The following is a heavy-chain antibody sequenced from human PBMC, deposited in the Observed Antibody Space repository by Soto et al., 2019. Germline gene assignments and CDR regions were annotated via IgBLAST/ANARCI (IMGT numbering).Heavy chain of an antibody. V-gene: IGHV1-46*01. CDR2: INPSGGST. D-gene: IGHD3-3*01. CDR3: ARELNRITIFGVVIIQNNWFDP. CDR1: GYTFTSYY. Sequence: ASVKVSCKASGYTFTSYYMHWVRQAPGQGLEWMGIINPSGGSTSYAQKFQGRVTMTRDTSTSTVYMELSSLRSEDTAVYYCARELNRITIFGVVIIQNNWFDPWGQGTLVTVSS. J-gene: IGHJ5*02.